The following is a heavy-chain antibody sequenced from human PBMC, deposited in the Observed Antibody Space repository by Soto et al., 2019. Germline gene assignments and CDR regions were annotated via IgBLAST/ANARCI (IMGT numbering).Heavy chain of an antibody. Sequence: QVQLVESGGGVVQPGRSLRLSCAASGFTFRSYGMHWVRQAPGKGLEWVAVMSFDGSNKYYTDSVKGRFTISRDNSKNTLDLQMDSLRAEDTAVYYCAKSCDFWSGYNRYSSSWYVGCMDVWGQGTTVTVSS. V-gene: IGHV3-30*18. CDR3: AKSCDFWSGYNRYSSSWYVGCMDV. D-gene: IGHD3-3*01. CDR1: GFTFRSYG. J-gene: IGHJ6*02. CDR2: MSFDGSNK.